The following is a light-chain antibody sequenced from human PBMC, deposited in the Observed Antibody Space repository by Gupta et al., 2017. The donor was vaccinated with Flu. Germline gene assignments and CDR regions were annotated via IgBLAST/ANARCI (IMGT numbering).Light chain of an antibody. CDR3: QQRNSSPFT. Sequence: DTQLTQSPSFLSASVGDRVTITCRASQGISSYLAWYQQKPGKAPKLLIYAASTLQSGVPSRFSGSGSGTEFTLTISSLQPEDFATYYCQQRNSSPFTFGQGTRLEIK. CDR1: QGISSY. CDR2: AAS. V-gene: IGKV1-9*01. J-gene: IGKJ5*01.